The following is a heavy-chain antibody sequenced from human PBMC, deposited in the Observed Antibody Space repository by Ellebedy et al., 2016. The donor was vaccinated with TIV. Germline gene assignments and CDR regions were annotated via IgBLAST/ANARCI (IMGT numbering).Heavy chain of an antibody. CDR1: GFPFSAYA. J-gene: IGHJ5*02. CDR3: ARDRGVHWLDP. Sequence: GGSLRLSXAASGFPFSAYAMHWVRQAPGKGLEWVAFIWSDGSKKYYADSVKGRFTISRDDSKSTLYLEMNSLRVEDTAVYYCARDRGVHWLDPWGQGTQVTVSS. D-gene: IGHD4/OR15-4a*01. CDR2: IWSDGSKK. V-gene: IGHV3-30*04.